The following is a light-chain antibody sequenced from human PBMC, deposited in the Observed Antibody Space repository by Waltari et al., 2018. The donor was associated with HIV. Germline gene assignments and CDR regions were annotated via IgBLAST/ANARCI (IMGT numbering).Light chain of an antibody. V-gene: IGLV1-44*01. CDR1: SSNIGSNT. Sequence: QSVLTQPPSASGTPGQRVTISCSGSSSNIGSNTVNWYQQLPGTAPKLLIYSDYQRPSGVPDRFSGSKSGTSASLAISGLKSEDEADYYCAAWDDSLNGVVVGGGTKLTVL. CDR2: SDY. J-gene: IGLJ2*01. CDR3: AAWDDSLNGVV.